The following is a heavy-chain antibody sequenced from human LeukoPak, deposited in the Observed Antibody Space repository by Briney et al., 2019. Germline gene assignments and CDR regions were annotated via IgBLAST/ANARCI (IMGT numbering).Heavy chain of an antibody. D-gene: IGHD3-22*01. J-gene: IGHJ3*02. Sequence: SETLSLTCTVSGGSTSSYYWSWIRQPPGKGLEWIGYIYYSGSTNYNPSLKSRVTISVDTSKNQFSLKLSSVTAADTAVYYCARARDYYDSSGSHAFDIWGQGTMVTVSS. CDR1: GGSTSSYY. CDR2: IYYSGST. V-gene: IGHV4-59*01. CDR3: ARARDYYDSSGSHAFDI.